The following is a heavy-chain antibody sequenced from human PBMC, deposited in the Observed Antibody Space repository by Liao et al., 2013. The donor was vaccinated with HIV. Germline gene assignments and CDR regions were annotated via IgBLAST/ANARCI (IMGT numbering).Heavy chain of an antibody. D-gene: IGHD3-3*01. CDR1: GGSFSGYY. CDR3: ARMGTSTEYYDMWSGYYSHVQQGTHFDH. V-gene: IGHV4-34*01. CDR2: INHSGST. J-gene: IGHJ4*02. Sequence: QVQLQQWGAGLLKPSETLSLTCAVYGGSFSGYYWNWIRQPPGKGLEWIGEINHSGSTNYNPSLKSRVSISVDTSKNQFSLKLSSVTAADTAMYYCARMGTSTEYYDMWSGYYSHVQQGTHFDHWGQGTLVTVSS.